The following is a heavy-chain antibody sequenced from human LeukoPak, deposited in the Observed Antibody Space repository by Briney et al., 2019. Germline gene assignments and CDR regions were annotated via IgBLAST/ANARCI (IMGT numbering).Heavy chain of an antibody. CDR2: IIPIVGTT. V-gene: IGHV1-69*01. Sequence: SVKVPCKASGGTFSSYAFSWVRQAPGQGLEWMGGIIPIVGTTNYAQMFQGRVTITADESTSTAYMELSSLRSEDTAVYYCARGGYYYDSSGYSHLPDYWGQGTLVTVSA. CDR3: ARGGYYYDSSGYSHLPDY. CDR1: GGTFSSYA. J-gene: IGHJ4*02. D-gene: IGHD3-22*01.